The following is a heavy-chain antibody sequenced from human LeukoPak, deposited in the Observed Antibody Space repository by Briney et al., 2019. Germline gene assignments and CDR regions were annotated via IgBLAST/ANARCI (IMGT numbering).Heavy chain of an antibody. V-gene: IGHV1-46*01. CDR2: INPSGGST. CDR3: ARAPSREQRQDY. Sequence: ASVKVSCKASGYIFTGFYMHWVRQAPGQGLEWVGIINPSGGSTTYAQKFQGRVTMTMDTSTSTVYMELSNLSSEDMAVYYCARAPSREQRQDYWGQGTLVTVSS. CDR1: GYIFTGFY. J-gene: IGHJ4*02. D-gene: IGHD6-25*01.